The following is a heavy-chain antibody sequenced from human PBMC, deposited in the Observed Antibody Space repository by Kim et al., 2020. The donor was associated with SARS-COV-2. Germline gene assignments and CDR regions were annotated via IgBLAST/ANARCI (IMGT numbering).Heavy chain of an antibody. J-gene: IGHJ4*02. D-gene: IGHD3-16*01. Sequence: YYNPSLKSRVTKSVDTSKNQFSLKLSSVTAADTAVYYCARDQGGDGAAGYWGQGTLVTVSS. CDR3: ARDQGGDGAAGY. V-gene: IGHV4-31*02.